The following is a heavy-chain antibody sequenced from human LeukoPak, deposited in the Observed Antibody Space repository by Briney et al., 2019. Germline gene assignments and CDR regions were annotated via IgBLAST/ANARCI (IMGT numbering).Heavy chain of an antibody. CDR3: ARDPSGGIVYFDY. CDR1: GGSISSGGYY. V-gene: IGHV4-31*03. Sequence: KPSETLSLTCTVSGGSISSGGYYWSWIRQHPGKGLEWIGYIYYSGSTYYNPSLKSRVTISVDTSKNQFSLKLSSVTAADTAVYYCARDPSGGIVYFDYWGQGTLVTVSS. CDR2: IYYSGST. D-gene: IGHD3-16*01. J-gene: IGHJ4*02.